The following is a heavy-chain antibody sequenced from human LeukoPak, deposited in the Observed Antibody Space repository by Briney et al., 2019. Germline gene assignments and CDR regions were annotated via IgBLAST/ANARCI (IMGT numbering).Heavy chain of an antibody. Sequence: PGGSLRLSCAASGFTFSDYYMSWIRQARGKGLEWVSYISSSGSTIYYADSVKGRFTISRDNAKNSLYLQMNSLRAEDTAVYYCASGSGSYSFGYYFDYWGQGTLVTVSS. CDR3: ASGSGSYSFGYYFDY. J-gene: IGHJ4*02. CDR1: GFTFSDYY. CDR2: ISSSGSTI. V-gene: IGHV3-11*01. D-gene: IGHD1-26*01.